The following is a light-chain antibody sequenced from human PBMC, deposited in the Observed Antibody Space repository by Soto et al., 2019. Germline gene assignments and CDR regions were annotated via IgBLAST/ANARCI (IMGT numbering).Light chain of an antibody. CDR3: HQYNNWRT. Sequence: DIVMTQSPPSLPVTPGEPATLSCRASQSVSNNYLAWYQQKPGQAPRLLIYGASNRATGIPDRFSGSGAGTEFTLTISSLQSEDFAVYYCHQYNNWRTFGQGTRLEIK. CDR1: QSVSNN. V-gene: IGKV3-15*01. CDR2: GAS. J-gene: IGKJ5*01.